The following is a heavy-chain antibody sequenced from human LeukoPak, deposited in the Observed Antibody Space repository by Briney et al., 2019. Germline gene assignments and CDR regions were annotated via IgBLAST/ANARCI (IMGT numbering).Heavy chain of an antibody. D-gene: IGHD1-1*01. CDR2: LYPGDSDT. CDR3: ARPSTTGTTDAFDI. CDR1: GYNFTSYW. V-gene: IGHV5-51*01. Sequence: GEALKMSCKGSGYNFTSYWIGWVRQRPGECLEGMGILYPGDSDTRYSPSFQGQVPISADKSISTAYLQWSSLKASDTAMYYCARPSTTGTTDAFDIWGQATMVTVSS. J-gene: IGHJ3*02.